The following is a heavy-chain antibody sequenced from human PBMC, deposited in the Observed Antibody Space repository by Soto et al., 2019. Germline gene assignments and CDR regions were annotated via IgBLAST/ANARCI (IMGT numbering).Heavy chain of an antibody. CDR1: GGTFSSYA. V-gene: IGHV1-69*13. D-gene: IGHD2-2*01. CDR3: ARALGYCSSSSCYHYYGMDV. Sequence: ASVKVSCKASGGTFSSYAISWVRQAPGQGLEWMGGIIPVFGTANYAQKFQGRVTITADESTSTAYMELSSLRSEDTAVYYCARALGYCSSSSCYHYYGMDVWGQGTTVTVSS. J-gene: IGHJ6*02. CDR2: IIPVFGTA.